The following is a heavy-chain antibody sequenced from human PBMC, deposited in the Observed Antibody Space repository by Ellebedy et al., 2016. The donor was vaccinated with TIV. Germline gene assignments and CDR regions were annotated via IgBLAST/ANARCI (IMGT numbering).Heavy chain of an antibody. CDR1: GYNFSNNW. Sequence: GESLKISCKISGYNFSNNWISWVRQKPGKGLEWMGRIHPSDSDTDYRPSFQGHVTMSVDKSISFAFLQWSSLQASDTAMYYCARRGDSDFDSWGQGTLVTVSS. CDR2: IHPSDSDT. D-gene: IGHD4-17*01. J-gene: IGHJ4*02. V-gene: IGHV5-10-1*01. CDR3: ARRGDSDFDS.